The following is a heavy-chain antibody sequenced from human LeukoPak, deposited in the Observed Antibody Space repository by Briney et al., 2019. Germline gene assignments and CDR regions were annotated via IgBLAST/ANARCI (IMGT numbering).Heavy chain of an antibody. Sequence: SETLSLTCAVYGGSFSGYYWSWIRQPPGKGLEWIGEINHSGSTNYNPSLKSRVTISVDTSKNQFSLKLSSVTAADTAVYYCARGPGPSWFGESPFGYWGQGTLVTVSS. V-gene: IGHV4-34*01. CDR1: GGSFSGYY. D-gene: IGHD3-10*01. J-gene: IGHJ4*02. CDR3: ARGPGPSWFGESPFGY. CDR2: INHSGST.